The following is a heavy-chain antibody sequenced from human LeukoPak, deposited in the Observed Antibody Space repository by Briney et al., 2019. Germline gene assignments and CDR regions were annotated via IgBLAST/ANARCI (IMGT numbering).Heavy chain of an antibody. D-gene: IGHD3-16*02. J-gene: IGHJ4*02. CDR2: ISNDGSTK. CDR1: GFTFSSYG. Sequence: PGRSLRLSCAASGFTFSSYGMHWGRQVPGKGLEWVAVISNDGSTKKYADSVKGRFTISRDNSKNTLYVQMNSLRADDAAVYYCAKGRSSYPMDYIFDFWGQGTLVTVSS. CDR3: AKGRSSYPMDYIFDF. V-gene: IGHV3-30*18.